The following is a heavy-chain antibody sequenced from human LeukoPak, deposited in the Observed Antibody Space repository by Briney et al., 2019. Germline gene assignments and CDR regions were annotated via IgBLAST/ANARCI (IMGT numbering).Heavy chain of an antibody. Sequence: ASAKVSCKASGYTFSSYGISWVRQAPGQGLEWMGWISAYNGNTNYAQKLQGRVMMTTDTSSSTSYMELRSLRSDDTAVYYCARDLLISSVGVGGYWGQGTLVIVSS. CDR2: ISAYNGNT. D-gene: IGHD3-16*01. J-gene: IGHJ4*02. V-gene: IGHV1-18*04. CDR1: GYTFSSYG. CDR3: ARDLLISSVGVGGY.